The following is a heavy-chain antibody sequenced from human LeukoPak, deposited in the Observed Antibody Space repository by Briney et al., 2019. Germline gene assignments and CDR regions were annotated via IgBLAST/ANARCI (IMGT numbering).Heavy chain of an antibody. J-gene: IGHJ4*02. Sequence: GGSLRLSCAASGFTFSSYAMSWVRQAPGKGLEWVSYISSSGSTIYYADSVKGRFTISRDNAKNSLYLQMNSLRAEDTAVYYCARDWQWLVLHWGQGTLVTVSS. CDR2: ISSSGSTI. CDR1: GFTFSSYA. V-gene: IGHV3-48*04. D-gene: IGHD6-19*01. CDR3: ARDWQWLVLH.